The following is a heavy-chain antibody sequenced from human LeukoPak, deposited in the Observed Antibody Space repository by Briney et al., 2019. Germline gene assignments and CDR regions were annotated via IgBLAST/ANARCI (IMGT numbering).Heavy chain of an antibody. CDR3: ARVMAGNYYYYMDV. Sequence: SVKVSCKASGGAFSSYAISWVRQAPGQGLEWMGGIIPIFGTANYAQKFQGRVTITADKSTSTAYMELSSLRSEDTAVYYCARVMAGNYYYYMDVWGKGTTVTVSS. V-gene: IGHV1-69*06. CDR2: IIPIFGTA. J-gene: IGHJ6*03. CDR1: GGAFSSYA. D-gene: IGHD3-10*01.